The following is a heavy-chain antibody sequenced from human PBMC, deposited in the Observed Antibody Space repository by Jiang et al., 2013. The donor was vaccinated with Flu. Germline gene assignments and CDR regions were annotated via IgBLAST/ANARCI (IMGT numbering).Heavy chain of an antibody. CDR1: GFIFSNFW. Sequence: VQLVESGGGLVQPGGSLRLSCAASGFIFSNFWMTWVRQSPGKGLEWVANIRQDGSEKYYVDSVKGRFTISRDNAANSVYLQMNSLRADDTAVYYCVRPKLWCSRLPGTDWFDPWGQGTLVTVSS. CDR2: IRQDGSEK. J-gene: IGHJ5*02. D-gene: IGHD2-21*01. CDR3: VRPKLWCSRLPGTDWFDP. V-gene: IGHV3-7*03.